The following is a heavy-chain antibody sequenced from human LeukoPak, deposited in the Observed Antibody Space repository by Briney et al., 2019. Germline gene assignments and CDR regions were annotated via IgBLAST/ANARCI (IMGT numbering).Heavy chain of an antibody. D-gene: IGHD3-16*02. J-gene: IGHJ5*02. CDR1: GYTFTSYD. CDR3: ARKSYDYVWGSYRYESRNWFDP. CDR2: MNPNSSNT. V-gene: IGHV1-8*01. Sequence: ASVKVSCKASGYTFTSYDINWVGQATGQGLEWMGWMNPNSSNTGYAQKFQGRVTMTRNTSISTAYMELSSLRSEDTAVYYCARKSYDYVWGSYRYESRNWFDPWGQGTLVTVSS.